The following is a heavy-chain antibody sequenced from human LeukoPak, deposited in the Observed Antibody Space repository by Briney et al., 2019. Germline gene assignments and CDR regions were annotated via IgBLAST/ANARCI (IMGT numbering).Heavy chain of an antibody. Sequence: PSETLSLTCAVSGYSIRSGYYWGWIRQRPGKGLEWIGRIYHSGSTYYNPSLKSRVTISVDTSKNQFSMKLSSVTAADTAVYYCARDIGNGGSFSFDYWGQGALVTVSS. D-gene: IGHD1-26*01. CDR3: ARDIGNGGSFSFDY. CDR1: GYSIRSGYY. CDR2: IYHSGST. V-gene: IGHV4-38-2*02. J-gene: IGHJ4*02.